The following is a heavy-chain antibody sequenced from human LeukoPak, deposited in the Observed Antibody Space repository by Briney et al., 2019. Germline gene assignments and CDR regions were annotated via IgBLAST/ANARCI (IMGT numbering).Heavy chain of an antibody. CDR1: GYTLTELS. CDR2: FDPEDGET. D-gene: IGHD2-21*02. V-gene: IGHV1-24*01. Sequence: ASVKVSCKVSGYTLTELSMHWVRQAPGKGLEWMGGFDPEDGETIYAQRFQGRVTMTEDTSTDTAYMELSSLRSEDTAVYYCATDSPPTIAYCGGDCYFYWGQGTLVTVSS. J-gene: IGHJ4*02. CDR3: ATDSPPTIAYCGGDCYFY.